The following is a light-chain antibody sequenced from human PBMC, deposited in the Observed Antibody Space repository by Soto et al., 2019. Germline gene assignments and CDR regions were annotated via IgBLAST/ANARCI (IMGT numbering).Light chain of an antibody. V-gene: IGLV2-14*01. Sequence: QSVLTQPASVSGSPGQSITISCTGTSSDDGAYNYVSWYQQHPGKAPKLMIYEVNNRPSGVSNRFSGSKSGNTASLTISGLQAADEADYYCSSFTGSDTLYVFGTGTKLTVL. CDR1: SSDDGAYNY. CDR3: SSFTGSDTLYV. J-gene: IGLJ1*01. CDR2: EVN.